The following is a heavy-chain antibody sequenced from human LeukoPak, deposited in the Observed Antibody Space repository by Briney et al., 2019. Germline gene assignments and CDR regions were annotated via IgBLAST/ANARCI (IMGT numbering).Heavy chain of an antibody. CDR2: IDYSGST. V-gene: IGHV4-39*07. CDR1: GDSSSNSIYY. CDR3: AREYTLYRSGWFLDY. D-gene: IGHD6-19*01. Sequence: SETLSLTCTVSGDSSSNSIYYWGWIRQPPGRGLEWIGSIDYSGSTYYNPSLKSRATISIDMSKNQFSLKLSSVTAADTAVYYCAREYTLYRSGWFLDYWGQGTVVTVSS. J-gene: IGHJ4*02.